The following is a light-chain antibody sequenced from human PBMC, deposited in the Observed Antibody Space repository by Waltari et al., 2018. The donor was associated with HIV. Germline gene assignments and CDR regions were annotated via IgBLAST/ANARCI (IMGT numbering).Light chain of an antibody. CDR1: SSDVGGHNS. V-gene: IGLV2-14*03. CDR2: DVS. J-gene: IGLJ2*01. Sequence: QSALTQPASVSGSLGQSITIPCTGTSSDVGGHNSVSWYQQHPGKAPKLLISDVSNRPSGVSNRFSGSKSGNTASLTISGLQAEDEADYYCSSYTANSRIFGGGTRLTVL. CDR3: SSYTANSRI.